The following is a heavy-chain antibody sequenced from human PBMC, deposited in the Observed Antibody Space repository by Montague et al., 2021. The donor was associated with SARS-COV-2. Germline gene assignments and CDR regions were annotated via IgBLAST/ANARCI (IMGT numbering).Heavy chain of an antibody. J-gene: IGHJ4*02. CDR2: ISYDGSNK. Sequence: SLRLSCAASGFTFSSYGMHWVRQAPGKGLEWVAVISYDGSNKYYADSVKGRFTISRDNSKNTLYLQMNSLRAEDTAVYYCAKTSVRERYYYDSSGYLYYFDYWGQGTLVTVSP. CDR3: AKTSVRERYYYDSSGYLYYFDY. D-gene: IGHD3-22*01. CDR1: GFTFSSYG. V-gene: IGHV3-30*18.